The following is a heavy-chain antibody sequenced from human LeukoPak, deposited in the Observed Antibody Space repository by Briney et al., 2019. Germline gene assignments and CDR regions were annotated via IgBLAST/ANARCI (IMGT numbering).Heavy chain of an antibody. CDR2: LYYSGST. CDR3: TREAINCGGDCYLDY. J-gene: IGHJ4*02. D-gene: IGHD2-21*02. V-gene: IGHV4-59*01. CDR1: GGSISSYY. Sequence: PSETLSLTCTVSGGSISSYYWSWIRQPPGKGLEWIGYLYYSGSTNYNPSLKSRVTISVDTSKNQFSLKLSSVTAADTAVYYCTREAINCGGDCYLDYWGQGTLVTVSS.